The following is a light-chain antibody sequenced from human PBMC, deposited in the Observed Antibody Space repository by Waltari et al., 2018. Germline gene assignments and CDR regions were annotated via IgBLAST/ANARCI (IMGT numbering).Light chain of an antibody. CDR2: VAS. V-gene: IGKV3-11*01. J-gene: IGKJ4*01. Sequence: EIVLTQSPVTLSLSPGERATLSCRASQSISNYLAWYQHKPGQAPRLLIYVASNRATGIPARFSGSGSGTDFTLTISSLEPEDFAIYYCHQRSTWPRLTFGGGTKVEIK. CDR3: HQRSTWPRLT. CDR1: QSISNY.